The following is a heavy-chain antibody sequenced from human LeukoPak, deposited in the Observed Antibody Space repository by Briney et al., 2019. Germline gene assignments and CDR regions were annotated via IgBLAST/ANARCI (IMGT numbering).Heavy chain of an antibody. CDR1: GFTVSSNH. Sequence: GGSLRLSCAASGFTVSSNHMSWVRQAPGKGLEWVSVIYSGGSTDYADSVKGRFTISRDNLKNTLYLQMNSLRAEDTAVCYCARGPAGYNWGQGALVTFSP. CDR2: IYSGGST. CDR3: ARGPAGYN. J-gene: IGHJ1*01. D-gene: IGHD1-1*01. V-gene: IGHV3-53*01.